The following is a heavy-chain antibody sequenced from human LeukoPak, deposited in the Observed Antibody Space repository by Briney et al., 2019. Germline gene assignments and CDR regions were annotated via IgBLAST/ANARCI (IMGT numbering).Heavy chain of an antibody. CDR2: ISAYNGNT. CDR1: GYTFTSYG. V-gene: IGHV1-18*01. D-gene: IGHD3-22*01. Sequence: ASVKVSCKASGYTFTSYGISWVRQAPGQGLEWMGWISAYNGNTNYAQKLQGRVTMTTDTSTSTAYMELRSLRSDDTAVYYCARSPYYDSSGHSVGFDYWGREPWSPSPQ. J-gene: IGHJ4*02. CDR3: ARSPYYDSSGHSVGFDY.